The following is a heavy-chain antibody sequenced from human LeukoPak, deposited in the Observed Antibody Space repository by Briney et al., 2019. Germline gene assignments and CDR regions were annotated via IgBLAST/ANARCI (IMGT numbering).Heavy chain of an antibody. CDR3: ARSGSPRTGDAFDI. Sequence: ASVKVSCKASGYTFTSYDINWVRQATGQGLEWMGWMNPNSGNTGYAQKLQGRVTMTTDTSTSTAYMELRSLRSDDTAVYYCARSGSPRTGDAFDIWGQGTMVTVSS. CDR1: GYTFTSYD. V-gene: IGHV1-8*01. D-gene: IGHD1-26*01. CDR2: MNPNSGNT. J-gene: IGHJ3*02.